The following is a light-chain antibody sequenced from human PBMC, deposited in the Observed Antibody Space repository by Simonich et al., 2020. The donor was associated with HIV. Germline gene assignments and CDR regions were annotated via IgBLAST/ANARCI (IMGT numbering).Light chain of an antibody. V-gene: IGLV2-14*01. CDR1: SSDVGGYNY. CDR2: EVT. CDR3: SSYTSSSTWV. Sequence: QSALTQPASVSGSPGQSITISCTGTSSDVGGYNYVSWYQQHPGKAPKLMNHEVTKRPSGVSNRFSGSKSGNTASLTISGLQAEDEADYYCSSYTSSSTWVFGGGTKLTVL. J-gene: IGLJ3*02.